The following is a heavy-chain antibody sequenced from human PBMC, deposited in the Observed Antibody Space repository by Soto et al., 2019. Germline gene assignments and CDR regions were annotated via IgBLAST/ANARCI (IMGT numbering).Heavy chain of an antibody. D-gene: IGHD3-10*01. Sequence: PGKGLERVAVIWYDGSNQYYADPLNSRTTTSRNNTKNTLYKQMNSVRAEDTAVDYCARDPAMVRGVLTRYYYYMDVWGKGTTVTVSS. V-gene: IGHV3-33*01. CDR3: ARDPAMVRGVLTRYYYYMDV. CDR2: IWYDGSNQ. J-gene: IGHJ6*03.